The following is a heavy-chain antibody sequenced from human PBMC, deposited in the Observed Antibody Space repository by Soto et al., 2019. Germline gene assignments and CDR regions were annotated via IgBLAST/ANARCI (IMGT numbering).Heavy chain of an antibody. J-gene: IGHJ4*02. V-gene: IGHV4-30-4*01. CDR2: KDFNGST. Sequence: PSETLSLTCTVSGDSITRGDYYSSWIRQPPGKGLEWIGYKDFNGSTYYNPSLKSRVTISVDTSKNQFSLKLSSVTAADSAVYYWARVGVAATTFDYWGQGTLVTVSS. CDR3: ARVGVAATTFDY. D-gene: IGHD2-15*01. CDR1: GDSITRGDYY.